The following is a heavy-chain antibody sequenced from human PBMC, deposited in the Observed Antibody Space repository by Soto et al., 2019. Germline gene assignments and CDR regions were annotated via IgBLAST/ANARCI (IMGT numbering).Heavy chain of an antibody. CDR1: GLTVSSNY. Sequence: EVQLVESGGGVIQPGGSLSLSCAASGLTVSSNYMSWVRQAPGKGLEWVSVIYSGGSTYYADSVKGRFTISRDNSKNTLYLKMNSLRAEDTAVYYCARSPEYSYGFHNLDYWGQGTMVTVSS. CDR2: IYSGGST. D-gene: IGHD5-18*01. V-gene: IGHV3-53*01. CDR3: ARSPEYSYGFHNLDY. J-gene: IGHJ4*02.